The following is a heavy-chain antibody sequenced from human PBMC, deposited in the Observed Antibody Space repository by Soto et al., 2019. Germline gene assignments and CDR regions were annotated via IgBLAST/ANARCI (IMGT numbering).Heavy chain of an antibody. CDR2: IKQDGSEK. Sequence: GGSLRLSCAASGFTFSSYWMSWVRQAPGKGLEWVANIKQDGSEKYYVDSVKGRFTISRDNAKNSLYLQMNSLRAEDTAVYYCARPDYVYYYGSGSSPASFDYWGQGTLVTVSS. V-gene: IGHV3-7*01. J-gene: IGHJ4*02. D-gene: IGHD3-10*01. CDR1: GFTFSSYW. CDR3: ARPDYVYYYGSGSSPASFDY.